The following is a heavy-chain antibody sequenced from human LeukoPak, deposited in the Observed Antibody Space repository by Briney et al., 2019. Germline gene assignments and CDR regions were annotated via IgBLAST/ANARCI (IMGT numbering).Heavy chain of an antibody. CDR2: ISSSSSYI. Sequence: GRSLRLSCAASGFTFDDYAMHWVRQAPGKGLEWVSSISSSSSYIYYADSVKGRFTISRDNAKNSLYLQMNSLRAEDTAVYYCAREQQLPQNYYYYGMDVWGQGTTVTVSS. CDR1: GFTFDDYA. D-gene: IGHD6-13*01. V-gene: IGHV3-21*04. CDR3: AREQQLPQNYYYYGMDV. J-gene: IGHJ6*02.